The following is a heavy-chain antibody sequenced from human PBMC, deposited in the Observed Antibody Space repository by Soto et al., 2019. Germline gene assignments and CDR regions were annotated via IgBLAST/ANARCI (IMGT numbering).Heavy chain of an antibody. CDR2: IYYSGST. V-gene: IGHV4-39*01. CDR3: ARRRAGAFDY. J-gene: IGHJ4*02. Sequence: QLQLQESGPGLVKPSETLSLTCTVSGGSISSSSYYWGWIRQPPGKRLELIGSIYYSGSTYYNPALHSRVTIAVDTSKHQCSLKLRPGTAADTAVYYCARRRAGAFDYWGRGTLVTVSS. CDR1: GGSISSSSYY.